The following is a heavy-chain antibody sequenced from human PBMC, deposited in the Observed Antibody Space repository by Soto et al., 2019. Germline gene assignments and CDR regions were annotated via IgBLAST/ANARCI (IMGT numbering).Heavy chain of an antibody. Sequence: SVKVSCKASGGTFSSYAISWVRQAPGQGLEWMGGIIPIFGTANYAQKFQGRVTITADESTSTAYMELSSLRSEDTAVYYCARDFNYYDSSGYYSQAYDAFDIWGQGTMVTVSS. CDR1: GGTFSSYA. V-gene: IGHV1-69*13. D-gene: IGHD3-22*01. CDR2: IIPIFGTA. J-gene: IGHJ3*02. CDR3: ARDFNYYDSSGYYSQAYDAFDI.